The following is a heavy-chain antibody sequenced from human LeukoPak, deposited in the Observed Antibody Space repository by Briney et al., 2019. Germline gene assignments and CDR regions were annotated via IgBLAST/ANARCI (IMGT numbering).Heavy chain of an antibody. D-gene: IGHD3-3*01. CDR3: ARENGKDYDFWSRAFSH. CDR1: GFTFSSYA. CDR2: ISGSSSTI. V-gene: IGHV3-48*02. Sequence: GGSLRLSCAASGFTFSSYAMSWVRQAPGKGLEWVAHISGSSSTIFYANSVRGRFTVSRDYAKNSSYLQMNSLRDDDTAVYYCARENGKDYDFWSRAFSHWGQGALVFVSS. J-gene: IGHJ4*02.